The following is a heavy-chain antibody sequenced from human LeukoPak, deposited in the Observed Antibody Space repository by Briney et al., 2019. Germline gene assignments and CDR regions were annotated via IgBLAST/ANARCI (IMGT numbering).Heavy chain of an antibody. CDR1: GYSLSELS. CDR2: FDPGDDET. J-gene: IGHJ5*01. D-gene: IGHD1-26*01. Sequence: ASVKVCCKVSGYSLSELSTHWVRRAPGQGLEWMGGFDPGDDETIYAQKFQGRVTMTEDTSTDTAYLELSSLRSEDTAVYFCATEKDLLLDSWGQGTPVTVSS. V-gene: IGHV1-24*01. CDR3: ATEKDLLLDS.